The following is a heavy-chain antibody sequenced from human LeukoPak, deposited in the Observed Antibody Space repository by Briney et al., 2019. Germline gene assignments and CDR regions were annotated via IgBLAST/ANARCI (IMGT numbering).Heavy chain of an antibody. V-gene: IGHV3-30*18. CDR3: AKEIHAFGGFDY. Sequence: PGGSLRLSCAASGFTVSSNYMSWVRQAPGKGLEWVAGISKNGNHQSYADSAKGRFTISRDNSKNTLFLQMNSLRVEDTAVYYCAKEIHAFGGFDYWGQGTLVTVSS. J-gene: IGHJ4*02. CDR2: ISKNGNHQ. D-gene: IGHD3-10*01. CDR1: GFTVSSNY.